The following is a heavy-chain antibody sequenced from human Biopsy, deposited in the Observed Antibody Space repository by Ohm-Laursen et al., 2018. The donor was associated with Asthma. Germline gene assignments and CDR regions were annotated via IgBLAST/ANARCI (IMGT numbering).Heavy chain of an antibody. D-gene: IGHD6-19*01. CDR3: ARDSYSSGLYDDFES. CDR1: GFTFSDYY. V-gene: IGHV3-11*01. Sequence: SLRLSCTASGFTFSDYYMSWIRQAPGGGLEWISYINGKSNSIEYADSVKGRFTISRDNAKNSLYLQMNSLRAEDTAAYYCARDSYSSGLYDDFESWGQGTLVTVSS. J-gene: IGHJ4*02. CDR2: INGKSNSI.